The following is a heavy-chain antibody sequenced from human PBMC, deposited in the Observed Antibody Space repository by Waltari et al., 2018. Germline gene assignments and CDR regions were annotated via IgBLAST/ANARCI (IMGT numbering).Heavy chain of an antibody. V-gene: IGHV3-30-3*01. D-gene: IGHD2-15*01. Sequence: QVQLVESGGGVVQPGRSLRLSCAASGFTFRSYAMHWVRQAPGKGLEWVAVISYDGSNKYYADSVKGRFTISRDNSKNTLYLQMNSLRAEDTAVYYCTSGGSCLTCGAFDIWGQGTMVTVSS. J-gene: IGHJ3*02. CDR1: GFTFRSYA. CDR2: ISYDGSNK. CDR3: TSGGSCLTCGAFDI.